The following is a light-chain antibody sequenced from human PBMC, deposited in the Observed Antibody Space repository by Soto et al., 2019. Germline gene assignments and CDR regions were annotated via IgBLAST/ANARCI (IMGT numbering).Light chain of an antibody. Sequence: EIVMTQSPATLSVSPGERATLSCRASQSVTSNLAWYQQDPGQAPRLLIYDASTRVTDIPARFSGSGSGTEFTLTISSLRSEDFAIYYCQQYNDWPPTFGQGTKVDIK. CDR1: QSVTSN. J-gene: IGKJ1*01. CDR2: DAS. V-gene: IGKV3-15*01. CDR3: QQYNDWPPT.